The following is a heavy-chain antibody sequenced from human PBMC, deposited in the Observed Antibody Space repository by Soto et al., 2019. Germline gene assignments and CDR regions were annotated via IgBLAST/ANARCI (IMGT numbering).Heavy chain of an antibody. CDR2: ISGSGGST. D-gene: IGHD4-17*01. CDR3: AKREDGDYYYYYYMDV. Sequence: GGSLRLSCAASGFTFSSYAMSWVRQAPGKGLEWVSAISGSGGSTYYADSVKGRFTISRDNSKNTLYLQMNSLRAEDTAVYYRAKREDGDYYYYYYMDVWGKGTTVTVSS. CDR1: GFTFSSYA. J-gene: IGHJ6*03. V-gene: IGHV3-23*01.